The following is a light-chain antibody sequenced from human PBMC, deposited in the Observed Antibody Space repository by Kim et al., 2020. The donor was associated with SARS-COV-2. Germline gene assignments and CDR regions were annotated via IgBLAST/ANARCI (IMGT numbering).Light chain of an antibody. CDR3: QQYYSYPPT. CDR1: LSVSRY. J-gene: IGKJ1*01. V-gene: IGKV1-8*01. Sequence: AIWITQSPSSLSASRGDRVTITCRASLSVSRYLAWHQQKPGKPPKLLIYAASTLQSGVPSRFNGSGSGTDFTLTINCLQSEDFATYYCQQYYSYPPTFGQGTKVEIK. CDR2: AAS.